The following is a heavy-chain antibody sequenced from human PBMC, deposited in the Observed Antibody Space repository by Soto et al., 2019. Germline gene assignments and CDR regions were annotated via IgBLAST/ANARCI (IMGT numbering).Heavy chain of an antibody. CDR2: ISSSSSYI. V-gene: IGHV3-21*01. J-gene: IGHJ6*02. Sequence: PGGSLRLSCAASGFTFSSYSMNWVRQAPGKGLEWVSSISSSSSYIYYADSVKGRFTVSRDNAKNSLYLQMNSLRAEDTAVYYCARAYYDFWSGYYTEYYYYYYGMDVWGHGTTVTVSS. CDR3: ARAYYDFWSGYYTEYYYYYYGMDV. D-gene: IGHD3-3*01. CDR1: GFTFSSYS.